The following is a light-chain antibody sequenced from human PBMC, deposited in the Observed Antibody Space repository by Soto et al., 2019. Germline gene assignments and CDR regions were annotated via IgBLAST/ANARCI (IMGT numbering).Light chain of an antibody. Sequence: EIVLTQSPGTRSLSPGERATLSCRASQSVSSSYLAWYQQKPGQAPRLLIYGASSRATGIPDRFSGSGSGTALTLTISRLEPEDFAVYYCQEYGRSPRYTFGQGTELEIK. CDR1: QSVSSSY. CDR2: GAS. J-gene: IGKJ2*01. V-gene: IGKV3-20*01. CDR3: QEYGRSPRYT.